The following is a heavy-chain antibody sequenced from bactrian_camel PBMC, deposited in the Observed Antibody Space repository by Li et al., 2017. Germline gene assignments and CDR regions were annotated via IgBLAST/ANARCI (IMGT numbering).Heavy chain of an antibody. CDR1: NLIFIDRF. J-gene: IGHJ4*01. CDR2: VSSGNFN. V-gene: IGHV3S53*01. Sequence: HVQLVESGGGSVQTGGSLRLSCTTTNLIFIDRFPVWFRQTPGKEREGVAAVSSGNFNWQYADFVKGRFTISQDNANNTVYLQMNSLKPEDTAMYYCAAVPRGIWYCPTSWSEYNYWGQGTQVTVS. D-gene: IGHD6*01. CDR3: AAVPRGIWYCPTSWSEYNY.